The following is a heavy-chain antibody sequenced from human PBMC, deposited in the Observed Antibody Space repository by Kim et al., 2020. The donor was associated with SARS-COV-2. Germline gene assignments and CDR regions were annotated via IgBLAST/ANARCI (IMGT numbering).Heavy chain of an antibody. Sequence: SETLSLTCTVSGGSVSSGSYYWSWIRQPPGKGLEWIGYIYYSGSTNYNPSLKSRVTISVDTSKNQFSPKLSSVTAADTAVYYCARGHGSGSYYRWESYYYYGMDVWGQGTTVTVSS. D-gene: IGHD3-10*01. CDR3: ARGHGSGSYYRWESYYYYGMDV. CDR2: IYYSGST. V-gene: IGHV4-61*01. CDR1: GGSVSSGSYY. J-gene: IGHJ6*02.